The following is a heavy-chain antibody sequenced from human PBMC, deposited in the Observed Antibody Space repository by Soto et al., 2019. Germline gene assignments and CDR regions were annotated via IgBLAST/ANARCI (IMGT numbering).Heavy chain of an antibody. Sequence: QVYLQESGPGLVKPSGTLSLTCTVSGGSIISPNWWSWVRQPPGKGLEWIGDIFHTGSTNLNSSLKSRVTSXVXXSENQFSLNLTSVTAADTAVYYCARDDGNYYFFDTWGQGTLVTVSS. J-gene: IGHJ5*02. CDR1: GGSIISPNW. CDR2: IFHTGST. CDR3: ARDDGNYYFFDT. D-gene: IGHD4-17*01. V-gene: IGHV4-4*02.